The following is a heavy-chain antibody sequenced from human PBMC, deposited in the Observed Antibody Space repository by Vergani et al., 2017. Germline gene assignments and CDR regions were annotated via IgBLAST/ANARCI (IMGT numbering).Heavy chain of an antibody. D-gene: IGHD3-10*01. Sequence: QVQLLESGPGLLKPSETLSLICSVPGNSITSGYYWGWIRQPPGRGLKWIGSIYHTGGAYYNPSIKSRVTVSVDTSMNQVSLKLNSVTVGDTAVYYCVRAVALCFGEDKDGGWFDPWGQGTLVTVTS. CDR2: IYHTGGA. CDR1: GNSITSGYY. V-gene: IGHV4-38-2*02. J-gene: IGHJ5*02. CDR3: VRAVALCFGEDKDGGWFDP.